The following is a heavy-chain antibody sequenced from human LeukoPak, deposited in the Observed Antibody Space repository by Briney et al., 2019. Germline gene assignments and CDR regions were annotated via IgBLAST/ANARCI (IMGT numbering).Heavy chain of an antibody. J-gene: IGHJ4*02. Sequence: GGSLRLSCAASGFTLSSYSGYWMSWVRQASGKGLEWVANIKEDGSEKYYVDSVKGRFTISRDTAKTALYLQMNSLRAGDTAVYYCASTRGYWGQGALVTVSS. CDR3: ASTRGY. CDR2: IKEDGSEK. CDR1: GFTLSSYSGYW. V-gene: IGHV3-7*01.